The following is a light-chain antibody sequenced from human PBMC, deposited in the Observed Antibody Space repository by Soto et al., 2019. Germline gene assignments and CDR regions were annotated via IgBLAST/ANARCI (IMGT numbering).Light chain of an antibody. CDR3: QQYNDWPLT. CDR2: GAS. Sequence: EIVMTQSPATLSVSPGERATLSCRASQRVSSSLAWYQLKPGQAPRLLIYGASTRATGIPARFSGSGSGTEFTLTISSLQSEDFAVYYCQQYNDWPLTFGGGTKVEIK. J-gene: IGKJ4*01. V-gene: IGKV3-15*01. CDR1: QRVSSS.